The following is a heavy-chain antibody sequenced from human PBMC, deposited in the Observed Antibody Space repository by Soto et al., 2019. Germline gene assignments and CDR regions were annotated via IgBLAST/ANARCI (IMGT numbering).Heavy chain of an antibody. CDR3: ARVPGP. J-gene: IGHJ5*02. CDR1: GGSISSGGYS. V-gene: IGHV4-30-2*01. CDR2: IYHSGST. Sequence: LQLQESGSGLVKPSQTLSLTCAVSGGSISSGGYSWSWIRQPPGKGLEWIGYIYHSGSTYYNPSLKSRVTISVDRAKNQFSLELSSVTAADTAVYYCARVPGPWGQGTLVTVSS.